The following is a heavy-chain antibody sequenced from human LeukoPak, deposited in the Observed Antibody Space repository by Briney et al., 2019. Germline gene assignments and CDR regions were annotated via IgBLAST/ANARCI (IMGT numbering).Heavy chain of an antibody. Sequence: PSGTLSLTCAVSGDSITNTNWWSWVRQPPGKGLEWIGEIYHSGSTDYNPSLKSRVTISIDKSKNQFSLRLTSVTAADTAVYYCARGVNLGYRSGAGCYGDYFDYWGQGNPVTVS. CDR1: GDSITNTNW. V-gene: IGHV4-4*02. J-gene: IGHJ4*02. CDR2: IYHSGST. CDR3: ARGVNLGYRSGAGCYGDYFDY. D-gene: IGHD2-2*01.